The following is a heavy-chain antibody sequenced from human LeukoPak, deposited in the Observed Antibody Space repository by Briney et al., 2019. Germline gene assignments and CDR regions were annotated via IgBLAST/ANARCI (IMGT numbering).Heavy chain of an antibody. CDR2: IYYSGST. Sequence: SGTLSLTCAVSGGSISSYYWSWIRQPPGKGLEWIGYIYYSGSTNYKPSLKSRVTISVDTSKNQFSLKLSSVTAADTAVYYCARTVAGAGYPTDYWGQGTLVTVSS. J-gene: IGHJ4*02. CDR1: GGSISSYY. V-gene: IGHV4-59*12. CDR3: ARTVAGAGYPTDY. D-gene: IGHD6-19*01.